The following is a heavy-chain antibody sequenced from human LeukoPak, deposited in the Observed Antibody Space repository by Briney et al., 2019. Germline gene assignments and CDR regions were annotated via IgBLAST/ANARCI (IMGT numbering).Heavy chain of an antibody. J-gene: IGHJ6*03. V-gene: IGHV4-59*11. D-gene: IGHD3-10*01. Sequence: SETLSLTCTVSGGSISSHYWSWIRQPPGKGLEWIGYIYYGGSTNYNPSLKSRVTISVDTSKNQFSLKLSSVTAADTAVYYCARDRGTYMDVWGKGTTVTVSS. CDR1: GGSISSHY. CDR3: ARDRGTYMDV. CDR2: IYYGGST.